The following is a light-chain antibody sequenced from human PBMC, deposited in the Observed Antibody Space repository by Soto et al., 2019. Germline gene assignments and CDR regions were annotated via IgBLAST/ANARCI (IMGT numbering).Light chain of an antibody. CDR2: WAS. J-gene: IGKJ2*01. CDR3: QQYYSDFFT. Sequence: DIVMTQSPDSLTVSLGERATINCKSSQSLLYSSNNKTYLAWYQRRPGQSPKMLIFWASARESGVPDRFAGRGSETDFTLTISSLQAEDAALYYCQQYYSDFFTFGQGTRLEIK. CDR1: QSLLYSSNNKTY. V-gene: IGKV4-1*01.